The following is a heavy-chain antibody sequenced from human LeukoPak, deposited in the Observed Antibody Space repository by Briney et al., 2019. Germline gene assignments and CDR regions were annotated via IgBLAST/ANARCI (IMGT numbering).Heavy chain of an antibody. D-gene: IGHD6-19*01. Sequence: GGSLRLSCAASGFTFSSYAMSWVRQAPGKGLEWVSSISSSSTYIYYADSVKGRFTISRDNAKNSPYLQMNSLRAEDTAVYYCAKSSGWNYYYYYMDVWGKGTTVIASS. J-gene: IGHJ6*03. V-gene: IGHV3-21*01. CDR1: GFTFSSYA. CDR3: AKSSGWNYYYYYMDV. CDR2: ISSSSTYI.